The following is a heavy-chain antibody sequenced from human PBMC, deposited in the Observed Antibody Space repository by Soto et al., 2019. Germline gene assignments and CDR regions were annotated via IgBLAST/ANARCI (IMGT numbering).Heavy chain of an antibody. CDR2: MYYSGST. Sequence: LSLTCTVSGASISSTSYYWGWIRQPPGKGLEWIGSMYYSGSTYYNPPLKSRVTISVDTSKNQFSLKLSSVTAADTAVYYCARHVDSFSYPYYFDYWGHGTLVTVSS. J-gene: IGHJ4*01. D-gene: IGHD5-12*01. CDR1: GASISSTSYY. CDR3: ARHVDSFSYPYYFDY. V-gene: IGHV4-39*01.